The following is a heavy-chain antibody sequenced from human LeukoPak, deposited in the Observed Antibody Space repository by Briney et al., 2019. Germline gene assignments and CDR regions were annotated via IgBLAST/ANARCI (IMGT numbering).Heavy chain of an antibody. CDR2: ISGSGGST. D-gene: IGHD3-10*01. Sequence: PGGSLRLSCAASGFTFSSYSMNWVRQAPGKGLEWVSAISGSGGSTYYADSVKGRFTISRDNSKNTLYLQMNSLRAEDTAVYYCAKDANLWFSAFDIWGQGTMVTVSS. CDR3: AKDANLWFSAFDI. CDR1: GFTFSSYS. V-gene: IGHV3-23*01. J-gene: IGHJ3*02.